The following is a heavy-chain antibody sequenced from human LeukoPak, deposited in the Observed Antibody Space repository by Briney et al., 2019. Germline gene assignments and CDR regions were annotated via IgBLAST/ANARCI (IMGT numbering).Heavy chain of an antibody. V-gene: IGHV3-23*01. CDR1: GFTFSNYA. CDR2: ISGSTGST. Sequence: GGSLRLSCAASGFTFSNYAMNWVRQAPGKGLEWVSLISGSTGSTYYADSVKGRFSISRDNSKNTVYLQMNSLRVEDTAVYYCAKGYYKFHVVLDIGGKGKMATVS. CDR3: AKGYYKFHVVLDI. D-gene: IGHD3-22*01. J-gene: IGHJ3*02.